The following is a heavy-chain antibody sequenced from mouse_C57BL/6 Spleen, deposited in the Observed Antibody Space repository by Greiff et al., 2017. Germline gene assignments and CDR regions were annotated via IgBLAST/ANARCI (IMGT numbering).Heavy chain of an antibody. Sequence: QVQLQQSGAELARPGASVKMSCTASGYTFTSYTMHWVKQRPGQGLEWIGNINPSGGDTKYNQQFKDKATLTADKSSSTAYVQLSSLTSEDSAVSTCARTEVDYCDSCYALDYWGQGTSLTVSS. D-gene: IGHD2-13*01. CDR1: GYTFTSYT. V-gene: IGHV1-4*01. J-gene: IGHJ2*02. CDR3: ARTEVDYCDSCYALDY. CDR2: INPSGGDT.